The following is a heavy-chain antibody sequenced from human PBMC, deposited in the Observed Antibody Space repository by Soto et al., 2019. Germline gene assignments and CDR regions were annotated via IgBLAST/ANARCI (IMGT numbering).Heavy chain of an antibody. CDR1: GFTFSSYA. D-gene: IGHD7-27*01. Sequence: EVQLLESGGGLVQPGGSLRLSCAASGFTFSSYAMSWVRQAPGKGLEWVSAISGSGGSTYYADSVKGRFTISRDNSKNKLYLQMNSLGAEDTAVYYCWKVPPPPGGEIDYWGQGTLVTVSS. CDR3: WKVPPPPGGEIDY. V-gene: IGHV3-23*01. J-gene: IGHJ4*02. CDR2: ISGSGGST.